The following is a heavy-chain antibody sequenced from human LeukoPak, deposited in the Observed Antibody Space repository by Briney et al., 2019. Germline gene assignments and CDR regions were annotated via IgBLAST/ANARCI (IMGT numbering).Heavy chain of an antibody. Sequence: SETLSLTCTVSGGSISSGGYYWSWIRQHPGKGLEWIGYIYYSGSTYYNPSLKSRVTISVDTSKNQFSLKLSSVTAADTAVYYCAVDYVGHAFDIWGQGTMVTVSS. D-gene: IGHD4-23*01. J-gene: IGHJ3*02. CDR1: GGSISSGGYY. CDR3: AVDYVGHAFDI. CDR2: IYYSGST. V-gene: IGHV4-31*03.